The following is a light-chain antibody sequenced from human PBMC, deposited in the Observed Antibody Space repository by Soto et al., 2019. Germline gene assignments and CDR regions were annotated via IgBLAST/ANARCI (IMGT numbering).Light chain of an antibody. V-gene: IGKV3-15*01. CDR3: HEYDKWPPQGT. CDR2: GAS. Sequence: ELVWTQSPDTLSLSPWERAPLSCRASQNVANYLDWYQQKPGQAPRLLIYGASTRATGIPARFSGSGSGTEFTLTINSLHSEHFAVYYCHEYDKWPPQGTFGQGTKVDI. CDR1: QNVANY. J-gene: IGKJ1*01.